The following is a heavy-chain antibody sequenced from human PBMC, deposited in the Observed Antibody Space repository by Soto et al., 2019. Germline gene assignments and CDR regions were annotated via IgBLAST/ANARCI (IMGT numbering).Heavy chain of an antibody. CDR3: ARDPGYCSGGSCYTVPLDY. J-gene: IGHJ4*02. V-gene: IGHV3-74*01. CDR2: INSDGSST. D-gene: IGHD2-15*01. CDR1: GFTFSSYW. Sequence: EVQLVESGGGLVQPGGSLRLSCAASGFTFSSYWMHWVRQAPGKGLVWVSRINSDGSSTSYADSVKGLFTISRDNAKNTLYLQMNSLRAEDTAVYYCARDPGYCSGGSCYTVPLDYWGQGTLVTVSS.